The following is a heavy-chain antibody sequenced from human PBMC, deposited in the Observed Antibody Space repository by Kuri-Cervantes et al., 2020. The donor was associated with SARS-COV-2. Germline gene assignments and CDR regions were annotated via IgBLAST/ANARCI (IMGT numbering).Heavy chain of an antibody. J-gene: IGHJ3*02. D-gene: IGHD2-21*02. CDR1: GGSISSSNW. V-gene: IGHV4-4*02. Sequence: SETLSLTCAVSGGSISSSNWWSGVRQPPGKGLEWSGKIYHSGSTNYNPSLKSRVTISVDKSKNQFSLKLSSVTAADTVVYYCARDTGYCGGDCSAFDIWGQGTMVTVSS. CDR2: IYHSGST. CDR3: ARDTGYCGGDCSAFDI.